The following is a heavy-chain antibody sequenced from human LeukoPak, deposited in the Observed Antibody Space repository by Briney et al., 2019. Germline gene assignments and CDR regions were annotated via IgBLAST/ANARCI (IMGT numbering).Heavy chain of an antibody. J-gene: IGHJ4*02. CDR1: GGSISSSSYY. CDR3: ARLRKGY. CDR2: INHSGST. Sequence: SETLSLTCTVPGGSISSSSYYWGWLRQPPGKGLEWIGEINHSGSTNYNPSLKSRVTISVDTSKNQFSLKLSSVTAADTAVYYCARLRKGYWGQGTLVTVSS. V-gene: IGHV4-39*07.